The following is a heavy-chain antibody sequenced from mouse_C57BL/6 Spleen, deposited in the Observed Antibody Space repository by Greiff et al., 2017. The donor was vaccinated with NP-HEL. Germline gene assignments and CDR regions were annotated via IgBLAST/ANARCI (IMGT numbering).Heavy chain of an antibody. J-gene: IGHJ2*01. CDR1: GYTFTSYW. V-gene: IGHV1-52*01. Sequence: QVQLQQPGAELVRPGSSVKLSCKASGYTFTSYWMHWVKQRPIQGLEWIGNIDPSDSETHYNQKFKDKATLTVDKSSSTAYMQLSSLTSEDSAVYYWARHYGSSYAYFDYWGQGTTLTVAS. CDR2: IDPSDSET. CDR3: ARHYGSSYAYFDY. D-gene: IGHD1-1*01.